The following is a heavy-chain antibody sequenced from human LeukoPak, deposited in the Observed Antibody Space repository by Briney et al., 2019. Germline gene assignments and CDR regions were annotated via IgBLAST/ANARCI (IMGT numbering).Heavy chain of an antibody. J-gene: IGHJ4*02. D-gene: IGHD3-10*01. CDR1: GYSFTNYW. CDR2: IYPGDSDT. CDR3: ARQSRDGSKTRGYYFDY. Sequence: GESLKISCKSSGYSFTNYWIGWVRQMPGKGLEWMGIIYPGDSDTRYSPSFQGQVTISADKSISTVYLQWSSLKASDTAMYYCARQSRDGSKTRGYYFDYWGQGTLVTVSS. V-gene: IGHV5-51*01.